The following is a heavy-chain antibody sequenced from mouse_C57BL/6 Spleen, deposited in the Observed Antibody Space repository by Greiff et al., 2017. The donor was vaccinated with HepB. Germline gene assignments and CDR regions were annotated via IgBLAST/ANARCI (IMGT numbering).Heavy chain of an antibody. Sequence: VKLQQPGAELVKPGASVKLSCKASGYTFTSYWMQWVKQRPGQGLEWIGEIDPSDSYTNYNQKFKGKATLTVDTSSSTAYMQLSSLTSEDSAVYYCARNYDYRLYYAMDYWCQGTSATVSS. D-gene: IGHD2-4*01. V-gene: IGHV1-50*01. CDR3: ARNYDYRLYYAMDY. CDR1: GYTFTSYW. CDR2: IDPSDSYT. J-gene: IGHJ4*01.